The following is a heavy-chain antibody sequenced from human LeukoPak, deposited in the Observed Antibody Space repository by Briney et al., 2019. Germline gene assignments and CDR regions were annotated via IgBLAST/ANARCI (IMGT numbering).Heavy chain of an antibody. CDR3: ARGLSGGVTYAFDV. CDR2: ISGDAGST. Sequence: GGSLRLSCAASGFTFNNYAMTWFRQAPGRGLEWLSLISGDAGSTAYADSVKGRFTIFRDNSKNTLYLQMNNLRAEDTAVYYCARGLSGGVTYAFDVWGQGTMVTVSS. CDR1: GFTFNNYA. D-gene: IGHD3-3*01. V-gene: IGHV3-23*01. J-gene: IGHJ3*01.